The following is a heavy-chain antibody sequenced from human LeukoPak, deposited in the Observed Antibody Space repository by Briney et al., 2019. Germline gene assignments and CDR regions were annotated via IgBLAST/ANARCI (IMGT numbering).Heavy chain of an antibody. Sequence: SETLSLTCTVSGGSISSSSKYWGWIRQSPGKGLEWIGNFFYSGSTYCNPSLKSRVTISVDTFKNQFSLNLRSVTAADTAVYYCARHLGMSTLDYWGQGTLVTVSS. V-gene: IGHV4-39*01. CDR3: ARHLGMSTLDY. CDR2: FFYSGST. D-gene: IGHD5/OR15-5a*01. J-gene: IGHJ4*02. CDR1: GGSISSSSKY.